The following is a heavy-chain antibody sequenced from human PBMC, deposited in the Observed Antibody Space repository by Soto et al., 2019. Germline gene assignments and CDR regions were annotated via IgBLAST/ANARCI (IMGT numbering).Heavy chain of an antibody. CDR2: INHSGST. Sequence: SETLSLTCAVYGGSFSGYYWSWIRQPPGKGLEWIGEINHSGSTNYNPSLKSRVTISVDTSKNQFSLKLSSVTAADTAVYYCAREGPYSSSWYNMDVWGKGTTVTVSS. D-gene: IGHD6-13*01. V-gene: IGHV4-34*01. J-gene: IGHJ6*03. CDR3: AREGPYSSSWYNMDV. CDR1: GGSFSGYY.